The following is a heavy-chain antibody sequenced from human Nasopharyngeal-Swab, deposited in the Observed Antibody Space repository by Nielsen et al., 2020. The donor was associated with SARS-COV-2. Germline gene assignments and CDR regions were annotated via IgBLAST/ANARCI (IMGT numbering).Heavy chain of an antibody. CDR3: ASLGTSYYFDY. V-gene: IGHV3-11*04. Sequence: GESLKISCAASGFTFSVYYMGWIRHAPGKGLEWVSYISNSGTTIQYADSVKGRFTVSRDNGKSSLYLQMNGLRAEDTAVYYCASLGTSYYFDYWGQGSLVTVSS. CDR2: ISNSGTTI. CDR1: GFTFSVYY. D-gene: IGHD1-14*01. J-gene: IGHJ4*02.